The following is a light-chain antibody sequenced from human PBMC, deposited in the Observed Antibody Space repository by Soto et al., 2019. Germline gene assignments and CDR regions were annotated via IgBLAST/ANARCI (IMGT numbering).Light chain of an antibody. J-gene: IGKJ1*01. CDR1: QGIGSW. CDR3: QQYNSWWT. Sequence: DIQMTQSPSTLSASVGDIFTITCRASQGIGSWLAWYKKKPGKAPILLIYAASSLESGVPSRLSGSGSGTEFPLTISSMQPDDFATYYCQQYNSWWTFGHGTKVDIK. V-gene: IGKV1-5*01. CDR2: AAS.